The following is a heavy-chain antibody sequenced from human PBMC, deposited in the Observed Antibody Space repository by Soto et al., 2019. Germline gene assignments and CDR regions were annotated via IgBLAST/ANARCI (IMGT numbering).Heavy chain of an antibody. CDR1: GGSISSYY. J-gene: IGHJ6*02. Sequence: PSETLSLTCTVSGGSISSYYWSWIRQPPGKGLEWIGYLYNTGSTIYNPSLKSRVTISVDTSKNQFSLKLSSVTAADTAVYYCARGIEGWYQGRYYYGMDVWGQGTTVTVSS. CDR2: LYNTGST. D-gene: IGHD6-19*01. V-gene: IGHV4-59*01. CDR3: ARGIEGWYQGRYYYGMDV.